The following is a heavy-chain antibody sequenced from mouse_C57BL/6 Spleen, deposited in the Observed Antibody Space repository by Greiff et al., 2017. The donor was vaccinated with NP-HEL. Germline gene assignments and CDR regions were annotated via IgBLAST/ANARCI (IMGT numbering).Heavy chain of an antibody. CDR3: ARERLRYYGSIDY. CDR2: ISYDGSN. V-gene: IGHV3-6*01. Sequence: EVKLQESGPGLVKPSQSLSLTCSVTGYSITSGYYWNWIRQFPGNKLEWMGYISYDGSNNYNPSLKNRISITRDTSKNQFFLKLNSVTTEDTATYYCARERLRYYGSIDYWGQGTTLTVSS. J-gene: IGHJ2*01. CDR1: GYSITSGYY. D-gene: IGHD1-1*01.